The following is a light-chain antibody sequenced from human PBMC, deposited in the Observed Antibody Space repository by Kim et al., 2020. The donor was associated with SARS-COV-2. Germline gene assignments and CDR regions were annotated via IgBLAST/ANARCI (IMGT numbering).Light chain of an antibody. CDR2: KDS. J-gene: IGLJ2*01. CDR1: ALPKKF. V-gene: IGLV3-25*03. CDR3: QSADSSGAVV. Sequence: VSLGQTARITCSGDALPKKFAYWYQQKSGQAPVLLIYKDSERPSGIPERVSGSSSGTMVTLTISGVQAEDEADYYCQSADSSGAVVFGGGTQLTVL.